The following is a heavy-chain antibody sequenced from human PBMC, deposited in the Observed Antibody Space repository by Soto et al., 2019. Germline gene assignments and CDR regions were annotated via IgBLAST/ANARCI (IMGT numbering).Heavy chain of an antibody. V-gene: IGHV3-30*18. Sequence: GGSLRLSCAASGFTFSTHGMHWVRQAPGKGPEWVAVMSHDGSKKYYVESVEGRFSISRDNSKSIVHLQMNNVRTEDTAVYYCAKDKGPYYDFWSGQRWFDPWGQGTLVTVSS. CDR2: MSHDGSKK. CDR3: AKDKGPYYDFWSGQRWFDP. D-gene: IGHD3-3*01. J-gene: IGHJ5*02. CDR1: GFTFSTHG.